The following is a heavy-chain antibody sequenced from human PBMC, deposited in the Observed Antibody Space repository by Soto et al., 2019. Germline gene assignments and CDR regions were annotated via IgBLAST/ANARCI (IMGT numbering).Heavy chain of an antibody. CDR1: GASISTTNYY. CDR2: IYYGGTT. Sequence: SETLSLTCTVSGASISTTNYYWGWVRQPPGKGLDWIGNIYYGGTTYYNPSLKSRVTISVDTSKNHFSLKVNSVTAADTAVYYCATFVVPASRHTEFDFWGPGTLVTVSS. CDR3: ATFVVPASRHTEFDF. D-gene: IGHD2-21*02. V-gene: IGHV4-39*02. J-gene: IGHJ4*02.